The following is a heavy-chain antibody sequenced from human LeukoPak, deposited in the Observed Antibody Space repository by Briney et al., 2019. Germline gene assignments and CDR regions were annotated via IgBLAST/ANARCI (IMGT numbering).Heavy chain of an antibody. J-gene: IGHJ6*02. CDR1: GFTFSSYS. Sequence: GGSLRLSCAASGFTFSSYSMNWVRQAPGKGLEGVSFISSSSGYIFYADSVKGRFTISRDNAKNSLYLQMNSLRAGDTAVYYCAREGIAAAGAGDFYYYSGMDVWGQGTTVTVSS. V-gene: IGHV3-21*01. D-gene: IGHD6-13*01. CDR2: ISSSSGYI. CDR3: AREGIAAAGAGDFYYYSGMDV.